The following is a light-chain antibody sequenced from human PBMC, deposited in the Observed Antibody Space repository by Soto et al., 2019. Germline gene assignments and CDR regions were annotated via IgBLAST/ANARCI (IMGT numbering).Light chain of an antibody. Sequence: EIVLTQSPGILSLSPGEIASLSCGASQSISSSYLAWYQQKPGQAPRLLIYGASSRATGIPARFSGSGSGTDFTLTISSLEPEDFAVYYCQQRSDFGPGTKVDIK. CDR2: GAS. V-gene: IGKV3D-20*02. CDR1: QSISSSY. J-gene: IGKJ3*01. CDR3: QQRSD.